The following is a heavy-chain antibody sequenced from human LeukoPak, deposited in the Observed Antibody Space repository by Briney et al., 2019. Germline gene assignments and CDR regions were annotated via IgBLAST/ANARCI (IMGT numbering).Heavy chain of an antibody. V-gene: IGHV1-69*05. CDR3: ARKKDTAMQSDAFDI. J-gene: IGHJ3*02. CDR1: GGTFSSYA. CDR2: IIPIFGTA. D-gene: IGHD5-18*01. Sequence: ASVKVSCKASGGTFSSYAISWVRQAPGQGLEWMGGIIPIFGTANYAQKFQGRVTITTDESTSTAYMELSSLRSEDTAVYYCARKKDTAMQSDAFDIWGQGTMVTVPS.